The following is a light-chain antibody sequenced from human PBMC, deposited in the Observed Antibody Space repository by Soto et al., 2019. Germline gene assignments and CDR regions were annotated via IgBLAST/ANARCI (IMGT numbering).Light chain of an antibody. CDR2: TAS. Sequence: DIHLTQSPSFLSASMGDRVTITCRASQGISTYLAWYQQKPGKAPNLLIYTASTLQTGVPSRFSGSAFGTEFTLTISSLQPEDFATYYCQQLAGFPITFGQGTRLDMK. V-gene: IGKV1-9*01. CDR3: QQLAGFPIT. CDR1: QGISTY. J-gene: IGKJ5*01.